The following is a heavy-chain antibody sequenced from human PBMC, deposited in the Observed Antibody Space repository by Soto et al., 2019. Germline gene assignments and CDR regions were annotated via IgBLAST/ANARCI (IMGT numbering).Heavy chain of an antibody. CDR3: ARDRTRSPGIAAAGTGDAFDI. Sequence: ASVKVSCKASGGTFSSYAISWVRQAPGQGLEWMGGIIPIFGTANYAQKFQGRVTITADESTSTAYMELSSLRSEDTAVYYCARDRTRSPGIAAAGTGDAFDIWGQGTMVTVSS. CDR1: GGTFSSYA. J-gene: IGHJ3*02. CDR2: IIPIFGTA. V-gene: IGHV1-69*13. D-gene: IGHD6-13*01.